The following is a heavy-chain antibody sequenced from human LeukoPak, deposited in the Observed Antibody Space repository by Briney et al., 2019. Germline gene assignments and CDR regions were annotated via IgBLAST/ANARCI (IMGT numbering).Heavy chain of an antibody. D-gene: IGHD3-16*01. CDR3: VRDMSRESIFDY. Sequence: GGSLRLSCAASGFTFSNYWMHWVRQAPGKGLVWVSRINSDGINTSYADSVKGRFTISRDNAKNSLFLQMNSLRVEDTAVYYCVRDMSRESIFDYWGQGTLVIVSS. CDR1: GFTFSNYW. J-gene: IGHJ4*02. V-gene: IGHV3-74*01. CDR2: INSDGINT.